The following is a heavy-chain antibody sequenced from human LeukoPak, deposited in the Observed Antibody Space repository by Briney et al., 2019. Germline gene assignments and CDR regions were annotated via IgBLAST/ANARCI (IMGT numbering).Heavy chain of an antibody. CDR1: GGSISSGSYY. V-gene: IGHV4-61*02. Sequence: SETLSLTCTVSGGSISSGSYYWSWIRQPAGKGLEWIGRIYTSGSTNYNPSLKSRVTISVDTSKNQLSLKLSSVTAADTAVYYCARAQAAYYYYYYMDVWGKGTTVTISS. CDR2: IYTSGST. D-gene: IGHD2-15*01. CDR3: ARAQAAYYYYYYMDV. J-gene: IGHJ6*03.